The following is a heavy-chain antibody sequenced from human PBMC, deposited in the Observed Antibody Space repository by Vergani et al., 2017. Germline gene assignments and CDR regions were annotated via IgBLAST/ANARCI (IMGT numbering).Heavy chain of an antibody. CDR2: IYHSGST. D-gene: IGHD3/OR15-3a*01. CDR1: GGSISSYY. V-gene: IGHV4-38-2*02. Sequence: QVQLQESGPGLVKPSETLSLTCTVSGGSISSYYWGWIRQPPGKGLEWIGSIYHSGSTYYNPSLKSRVTISVDTSKNQFSLKLSSVTAADTAVYYCARRDWYAKQYDYWGQGTLVTVSS. CDR3: ARRDWYAKQYDY. J-gene: IGHJ4*02.